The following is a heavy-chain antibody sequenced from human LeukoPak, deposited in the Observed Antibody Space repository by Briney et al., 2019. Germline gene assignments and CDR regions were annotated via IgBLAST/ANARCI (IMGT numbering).Heavy chain of an antibody. V-gene: IGHV3-9*01. D-gene: IGHD3-10*01. CDR2: ISWNSGSI. CDR1: GFTFDDYA. J-gene: IGHJ4*02. CDR3: AKDISRGESTYYFDY. Sequence: GGSLRLSCAASGFTFDDYAMHWVRHAPGKGLEWVSGISWNSGSIGYADSVKGRFTISRDNAKNSLYLQMNSLRAEDTALYYCAKDISRGESTYYFDYWGQGTLVTVSS.